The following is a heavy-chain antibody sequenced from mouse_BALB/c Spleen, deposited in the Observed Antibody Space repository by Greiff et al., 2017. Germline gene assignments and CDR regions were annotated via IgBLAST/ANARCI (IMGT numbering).Heavy chain of an antibody. Sequence: VKLQESGAELVRPGTSVKVSCKASGYAFTNYLIEWVKQRPGQGLEWIGVINPGSGGTNYNEKFKGKATLTADKSSSTAYMQLSSLTSDDSAVYFCARGSSPYYFDYWGQGTTLTVSS. V-gene: IGHV1-54*01. J-gene: IGHJ2*01. CDR3: ARGSSPYYFDY. CDR2: INPGSGGT. D-gene: IGHD1-1*01. CDR1: GYAFTNYL.